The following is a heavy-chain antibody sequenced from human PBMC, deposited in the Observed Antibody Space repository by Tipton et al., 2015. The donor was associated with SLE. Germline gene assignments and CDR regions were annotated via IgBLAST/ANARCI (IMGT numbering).Heavy chain of an antibody. D-gene: IGHD2-21*01. CDR2: IGAAGDR. V-gene: IGHV3-13*01. CDR1: GFTFSRFG. CDR3: TRASVRCDGDCFSSHYYGMDV. J-gene: IGHJ6*02. Sequence: SLRLSCAASGFTFSRFGMHWVRQVRGKGPEWVSAIGAAGDRYYTDSLKGRVIISRENDRNSLYLDLFGLRVEDTAVYYCTRASVRCDGDCFSSHYYGMDVWGQGTTVTVSS.